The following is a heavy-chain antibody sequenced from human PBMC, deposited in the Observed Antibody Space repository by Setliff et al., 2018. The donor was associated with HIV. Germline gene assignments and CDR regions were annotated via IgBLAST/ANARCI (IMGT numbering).Heavy chain of an antibody. J-gene: IGHJ4*02. V-gene: IGHV5-51*01. CDR3: ARPRGNDYAGSGFDN. D-gene: IGHD2-2*01. CDR2: IYPDNSDA. Sequence: GESLKISCRGSGYNFPNYRIAWVRQMPGKGLEWMGIIYPDNSDARYGPSFQGQVTISADKSINTAYLQWTTLKASDSAMYYCARPRGNDYAGSGFDNWGQGTLVTVSS. CDR1: GYNFPNYR.